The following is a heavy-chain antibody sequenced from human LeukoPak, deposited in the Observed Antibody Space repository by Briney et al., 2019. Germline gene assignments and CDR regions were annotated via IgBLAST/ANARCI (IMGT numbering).Heavy chain of an antibody. Sequence: GGTLRLSCAAPGFIFSSHGMNWVRQAPGKGLEWVSGVSPSGDITYYADSVKGRFTISRDNSKNRVYLQMDSLRFEDTAVYYCARALIGYYFDYWGQGTLVTVSS. CDR1: GFIFSSHG. D-gene: IGHD2-8*01. J-gene: IGHJ4*02. CDR3: ARALIGYYFDY. V-gene: IGHV3-23*01. CDR2: VSPSGDIT.